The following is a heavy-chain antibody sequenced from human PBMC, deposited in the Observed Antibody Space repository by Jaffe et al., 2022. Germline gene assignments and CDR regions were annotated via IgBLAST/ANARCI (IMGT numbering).Heavy chain of an antibody. D-gene: IGHD2-8*01. V-gene: IGHV3-74*03. CDR3: ARHGGGVSHGALDI. Sequence: EVQLVESGGGLVQPGGSLRLSCAASGFGFSAFGMHWVRQAPGKGLVWVSLLNADGSSAMYADSVKGRFTISRDNAKNTLSLQMNSLRAEDTAVYFCARHGGGVSHGALDIWGQGTMVTVSS. CDR1: GFGFSAFG. CDR2: LNADGSSA. J-gene: IGHJ3*02.